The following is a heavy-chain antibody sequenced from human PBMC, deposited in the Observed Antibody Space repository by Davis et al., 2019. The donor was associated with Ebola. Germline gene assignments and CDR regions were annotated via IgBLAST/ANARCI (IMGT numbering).Heavy chain of an antibody. V-gene: IGHV4-59*03. CDR2: IYHTGAT. Sequence: MPSETLSLTCTVSGSSISSFYWNWIRQPPGKGLEWIAYIYHTGATNYNSSLKSRVTISLDTSRNQFSLKMSSLTAADTAVYYCAGDTVSDPPGAWFDPWGQGTLVTVSS. D-gene: IGHD5/OR15-5a*01. J-gene: IGHJ5*02. CDR1: GSSISSFY. CDR3: AGDTVSDPPGAWFDP.